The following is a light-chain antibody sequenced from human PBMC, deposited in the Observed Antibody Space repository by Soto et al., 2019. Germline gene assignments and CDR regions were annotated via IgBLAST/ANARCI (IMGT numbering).Light chain of an antibody. CDR3: CSYAGGSTHVV. J-gene: IGLJ2*01. CDR1: TSDAVIYNL. CDR2: EGN. V-gene: IGLV2-23*01. Sequence: QSVLTQPASVSGSPGQSITISCTGTTSDAVIYNLVAWYQQHPGSVPRLVMYEGNKRPSGVSSRFSGSNSDNKASLTISGLQAEDEADYFCCSYAGGSTHVVFGAGTKLTVL.